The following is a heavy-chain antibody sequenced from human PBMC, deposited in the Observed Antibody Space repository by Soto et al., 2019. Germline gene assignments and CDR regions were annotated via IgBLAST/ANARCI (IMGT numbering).Heavy chain of an antibody. D-gene: IGHD3-22*01. Sequence: SETLSLTCTVSGGSIRGYYWSWIRQTPGKGLEWIGQIYYTGSTNYNPSLKSRVTISVDRSKNQFSLKLSSVTAADTAVYYCARVATMIVLDYWGQGTLVTVSS. V-gene: IGHV4-59*12. CDR2: IYYTGST. CDR1: GGSIRGYY. CDR3: ARVATMIVLDY. J-gene: IGHJ4*02.